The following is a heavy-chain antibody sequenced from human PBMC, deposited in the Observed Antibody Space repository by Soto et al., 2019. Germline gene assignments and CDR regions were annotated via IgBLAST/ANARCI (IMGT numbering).Heavy chain of an antibody. CDR1: GGTFSSYT. CDR2: IIPILGIA. J-gene: IGHJ3*02. CDR3: ASVYCSGGSCYYDAFDI. D-gene: IGHD2-15*01. V-gene: IGHV1-69*02. Sequence: QVQLVQSGAEVKKPGSSVKVSCKASGGTFSSYTITWVRQAPGQGLEWMGRIIPILGIANYAQKLQGRVTITADKSTSPAYMELSSLRSEDTAVYYCASVYCSGGSCYYDAFDIWGQGTMVTVSS.